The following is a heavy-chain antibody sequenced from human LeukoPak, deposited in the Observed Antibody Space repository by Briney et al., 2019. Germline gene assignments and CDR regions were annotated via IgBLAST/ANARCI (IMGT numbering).Heavy chain of an antibody. CDR1: GFTFSSYE. D-gene: IGHD3-10*01. V-gene: IGHV3-48*03. Sequence: GGSLRLSCAASGFTFSSYEMNWVRQAPGKGLEWGSYISSSGSTIYYADSVKGRFTISRDNAKNSLYLQMNSLRAEDTAVYYCARDGSMVRGVIKPSAFDIWGQGTMVTVSS. J-gene: IGHJ3*02. CDR3: ARDGSMVRGVIKPSAFDI. CDR2: ISSSGSTI.